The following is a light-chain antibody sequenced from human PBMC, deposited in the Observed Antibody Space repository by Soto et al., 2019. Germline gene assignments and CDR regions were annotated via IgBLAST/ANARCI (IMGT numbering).Light chain of an antibody. CDR1: SSNIGNNF. V-gene: IGLV1-51*01. Sequence: QSVLTQPPSVSAAPGQEVTISCSGSSSNIGNNFVSWYQHLPGTAPKLLIYDNNKRPSGIPDRFSGTKSGTSATLGITGLQTGDEAHSYCATWDSSLIAGVFGGGTKLTVL. CDR2: DNN. J-gene: IGLJ2*01. CDR3: ATWDSSLIAGV.